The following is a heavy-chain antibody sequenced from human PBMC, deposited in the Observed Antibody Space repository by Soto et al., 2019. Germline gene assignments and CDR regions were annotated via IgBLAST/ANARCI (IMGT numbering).Heavy chain of an antibody. D-gene: IGHD2-2*01. CDR2: INHSGST. J-gene: IGHJ6*02. Sequence: QVQLQQWGAGLLKPSETLSLTCAVYGGSLSGYYWSWIRQPPGKGLEWIGEINHSGSTNYNPSLKSRVTISVDTSKNQFSLKLSSMTAADTAVYYCARGVYCSSTSCYCGMDVWGQGTTVTVSS. CDR3: ARGVYCSSTSCYCGMDV. CDR1: GGSLSGYY. V-gene: IGHV4-34*01.